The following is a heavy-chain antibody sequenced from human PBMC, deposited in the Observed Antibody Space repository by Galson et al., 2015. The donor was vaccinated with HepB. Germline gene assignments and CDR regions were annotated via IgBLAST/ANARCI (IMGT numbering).Heavy chain of an antibody. Sequence: SVKVSCKASGGTFSSYAISWVRQAPGQGLEWMGGIIPIFGTANYAQKFQGRVTITADKSTSTAYMELSSLRSEDTAVYFCAREIYDSSGYYSPHFDYWGQGTLVTVSS. CDR3: AREIYDSSGYYSPHFDY. J-gene: IGHJ4*02. D-gene: IGHD3-22*01. CDR1: GGTFSSYA. V-gene: IGHV1-69*06. CDR2: IIPIFGTA.